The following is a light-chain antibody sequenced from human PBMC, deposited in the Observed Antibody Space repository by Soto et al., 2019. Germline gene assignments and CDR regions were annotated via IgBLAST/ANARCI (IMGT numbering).Light chain of an antibody. CDR1: QDITNY. V-gene: IGKV1-33*01. CDR3: QQATSLPHT. Sequence: DIQMTQSPSSLSASIGDNVTMTCQASQDITNYLNWYQQKAGKPPKLLIFDAFSLEEGVPSRFSGSGSGTDFTLSSTSLRPEDLGTYYCQQATSLPHTFGPGTTVHV. J-gene: IGKJ3*01. CDR2: DAF.